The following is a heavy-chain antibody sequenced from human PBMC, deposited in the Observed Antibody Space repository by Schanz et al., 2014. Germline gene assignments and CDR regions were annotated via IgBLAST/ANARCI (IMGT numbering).Heavy chain of an antibody. V-gene: IGHV3-23*04. CDR2: ISGSGGST. Sequence: EVQLVESGGGLVQPGGSLSLSCAASGYTFSSHAMSWVRQAPGKGLEWVSTISGSGGSTYYADSVKGRFTISRDNSKNTLSLQLNSLRADDTAVYYCAKHLYQYNYYGMDVWGQGTTVTVSS. D-gene: IGHD2-2*02. J-gene: IGHJ6*02. CDR3: AKHLYQYNYYGMDV. CDR1: GYTFSSHA.